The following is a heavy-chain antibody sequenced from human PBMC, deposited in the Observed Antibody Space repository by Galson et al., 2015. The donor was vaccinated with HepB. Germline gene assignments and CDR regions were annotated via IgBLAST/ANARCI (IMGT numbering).Heavy chain of an antibody. Sequence: SLRLSCAASGFTFSSYEMNWVRQAPGKGLEWVSYISSSGSTIYYADSVKGRFTISRDNAKNSLYLQMNSLRAEDTAVYYCARFTVRGATWWHNWFGPWGQGTLVTVSS. D-gene: IGHD3-10*01. CDR1: GFTFSSYE. CDR3: ARFTVRGATWWHNWFGP. CDR2: ISSSGSTI. J-gene: IGHJ5*02. V-gene: IGHV3-48*03.